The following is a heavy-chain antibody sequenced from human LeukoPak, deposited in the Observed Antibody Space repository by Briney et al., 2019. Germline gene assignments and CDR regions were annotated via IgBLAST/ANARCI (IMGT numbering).Heavy chain of an antibody. D-gene: IGHD6-6*01. CDR3: ARTHSSSPNWFDP. J-gene: IGHJ5*02. Sequence: TSETLSLTCAVYGGSFGGYYWSWIRQPPGKGLEWIGEINHSGSTNYNPPLKSRGTISVDTSKNQFSLKLSSVTAAGTAVYYCARTHSSSPNWFDPWGQGTLVTVSS. V-gene: IGHV4-34*01. CDR2: INHSGST. CDR1: GGSFGGYY.